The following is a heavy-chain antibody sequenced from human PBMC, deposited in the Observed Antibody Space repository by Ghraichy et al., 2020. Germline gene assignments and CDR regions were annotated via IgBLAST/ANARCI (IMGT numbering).Heavy chain of an antibody. Sequence: SLRLSCAASGFTFSTYSMNWVRQAPGKGLEWISYISSSSSGIYYADSVKGRFTISRDNAKKSLYLQMNSLRDEDTAVYYCARSGYTSGWPAFDYWGQGTLVTVSS. CDR1: GFTFSTYS. D-gene: IGHD6-19*01. CDR3: ARSGYTSGWPAFDY. CDR2: ISSSSSGI. V-gene: IGHV3-48*02. J-gene: IGHJ4*02.